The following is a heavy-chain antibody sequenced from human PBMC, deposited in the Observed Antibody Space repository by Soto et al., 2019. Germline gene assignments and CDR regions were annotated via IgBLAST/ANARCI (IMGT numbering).Heavy chain of an antibody. CDR3: FVLTGDWYFDL. V-gene: IGHV1-69*02. J-gene: IGHJ2*01. Sequence: QVQLVQSGAEVKKPGSSVKVSCKASGGTFSSYTISWVRQAPGQGLEWMGRIIPILGIANYAQKFQGRVTITADKSTSTAYMELSSLRSEDTAVYYCFVLTGDWYFDLWGRGTLVTVSS. CDR2: IIPILGIA. CDR1: GGTFSSYT.